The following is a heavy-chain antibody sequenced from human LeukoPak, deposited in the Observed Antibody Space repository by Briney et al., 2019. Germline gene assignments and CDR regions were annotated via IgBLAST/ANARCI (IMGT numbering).Heavy chain of an antibody. Sequence: SVKVSCKASGGTFSSYAISWVRQAPGQGLEWMGGIIPIFGTANYAQKFQGRVTITADESTSTAYMELSSLRSEDTAVYYCARAHYDILTGASYYYYGMDVWGNGTTVTVSS. CDR1: GGTFSSYA. CDR2: IIPIFGTA. J-gene: IGHJ6*04. V-gene: IGHV1-69*01. CDR3: ARAHYDILTGASYYYYGMDV. D-gene: IGHD3-9*01.